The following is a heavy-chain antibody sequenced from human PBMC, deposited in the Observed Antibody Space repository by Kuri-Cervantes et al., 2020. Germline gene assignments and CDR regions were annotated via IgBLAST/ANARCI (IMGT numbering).Heavy chain of an antibody. D-gene: IGHD3-10*01. Sequence: GGSLRLSCAASGFTFSSYWMHWVRQAPGKGLVWVSRINSDGSSTSYADSLKGRFTISRDNTKNSLYLQINSLRAEDTALYYCAKDKGSGSYNYYYGMDVWGQGTTVTVSS. CDR2: INSDGSST. CDR1: GFTFSSYW. J-gene: IGHJ6*02. CDR3: AKDKGSGSYNYYYGMDV. V-gene: IGHV3-74*01.